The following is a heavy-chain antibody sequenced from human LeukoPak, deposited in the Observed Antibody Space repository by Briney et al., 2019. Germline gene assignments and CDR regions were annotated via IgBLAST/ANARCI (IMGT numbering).Heavy chain of an antibody. CDR2: IIPIFGTA. D-gene: IGHD3-22*01. V-gene: IGHV1-69*13. Sequence: SVKVSCKVSGGTFSSYAISWVRQAPGQGLEWMGGIIPIFGTANCAQKFQGRVTITADESTSTAYMELSSLRSEDTAVYYCARGYYDSSGYPFFAYWGQGTLVTVSS. CDR3: ARGYYDSSGYPFFAY. CDR1: GGTFSSYA. J-gene: IGHJ4*02.